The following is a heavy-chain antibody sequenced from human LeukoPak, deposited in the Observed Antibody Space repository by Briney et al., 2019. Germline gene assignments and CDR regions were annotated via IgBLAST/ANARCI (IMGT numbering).Heavy chain of an antibody. J-gene: IGHJ4*02. CDR2: INWNGGST. V-gene: IGHV3-20*04. D-gene: IGHD6-6*01. CDR1: GFTFDDYG. Sequence: PGGSLRLSCAASGFTFDDYGMSWVRQAPGKGLEWVSGINWNGGSTGYADSVKGRFTISRDNAKNSLYLQMNSLRDEDTALYYCARSEGSSSSSDYWGQGTLVTVSS. CDR3: ARSEGSSSSSDY.